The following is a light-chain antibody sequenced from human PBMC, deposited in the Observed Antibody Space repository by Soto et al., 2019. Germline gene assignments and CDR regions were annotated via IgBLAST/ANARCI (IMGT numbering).Light chain of an antibody. CDR2: EVN. CDR3: NSLTTSNSTRFV. Sequence: QSALTQPASVSGSPGQSITISCAGSSSDIGTYEYVSWYQQYPGKAPKLMIYEVNYRPSGVSNRFSGSKSGNTASLTISGLQAEDECDYYCNSLTTSNSTRFVFGTGTKLTVL. J-gene: IGLJ1*01. V-gene: IGLV2-14*01. CDR1: SSDIGTYEY.